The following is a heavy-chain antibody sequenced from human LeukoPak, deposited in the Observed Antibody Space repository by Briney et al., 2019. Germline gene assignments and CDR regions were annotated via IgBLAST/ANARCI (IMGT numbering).Heavy chain of an antibody. CDR1: GFTFSSYS. CDR2: ISSSSSTI. D-gene: IGHD4-17*01. Sequence: PGGSLRLSCAASGFTFSSYSMNWVRQAPGKGLEWVSYISSSSSTIYYADSVKGRFTISRDNAKNSLYLQMNSLRAEDTAVYYCARDPDDFPTHHGDPSGWGQGTLVTVSS. V-gene: IGHV3-48*04. CDR3: ARDPDDFPTHHGDPSG. J-gene: IGHJ4*02.